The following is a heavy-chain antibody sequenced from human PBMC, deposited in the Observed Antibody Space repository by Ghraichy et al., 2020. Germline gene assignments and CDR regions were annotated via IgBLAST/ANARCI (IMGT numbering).Heavy chain of an antibody. V-gene: IGHV3-21*01. D-gene: IGHD6-13*01. CDR3: ARAGLEYSSSLSWFDP. Sequence: GGSLRLSCAASGFTFSSYSMNWVRQAPGKGLEWVSSISSSSSYIYYADSVKGRFTISRDNAKNSLYLQMNSLRAEDMAVYYCARAGLEYSSSLSWFDPWGQGTLVTVSS. J-gene: IGHJ5*02. CDR1: GFTFSSYS. CDR2: ISSSSSYI.